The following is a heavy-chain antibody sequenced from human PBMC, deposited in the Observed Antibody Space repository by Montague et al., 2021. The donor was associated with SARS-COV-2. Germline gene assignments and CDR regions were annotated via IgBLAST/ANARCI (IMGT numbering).Heavy chain of an antibody. CDR1: GDSISNYS. J-gene: IGHJ4*01. CDR2: IYYSGST. CDR3: ATLPSSITIFGVVQGYYFDD. Sequence: SETLSLTCSVSGDSISNYSWSWIRQSPGKGLEWIGYIYYSGSTNYNPSLTSRVTISVDTSRNQLSLKLSSVTAADTAVYYCATLPSSITIFGVVQGYYFDDWGQEPWSPSPQ. D-gene: IGHD3-3*01. V-gene: IGHV4-59*08.